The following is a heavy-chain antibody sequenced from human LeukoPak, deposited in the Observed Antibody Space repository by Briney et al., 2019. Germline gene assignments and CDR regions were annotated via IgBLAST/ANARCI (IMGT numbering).Heavy chain of an antibody. V-gene: IGHV1-2*02. J-gene: IGHJ1*01. CDR1: GYTFTSYD. Sequence: ASVKVSCKASGYTFTSYDINWVRQAPGQGLEWMGWINPNGGGTVYAQKFQGRVTMTRDTSITTAYMDLNRLKSEDTALYYCARGGGTFFGVLNDWGQGTLVTVSS. D-gene: IGHD3-3*01. CDR3: ARGGGTFFGVLND. CDR2: INPNGGGT.